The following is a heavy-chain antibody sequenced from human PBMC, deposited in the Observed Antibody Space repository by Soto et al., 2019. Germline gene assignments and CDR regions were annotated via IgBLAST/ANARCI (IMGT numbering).Heavy chain of an antibody. D-gene: IGHD6-19*01. V-gene: IGHV5-51*01. Sequence: GESLKISCKASGYSFTSLWIGWVRQMPGKGLEWMGIINPGDSDTRYSPSFEGQVALSADKSINTAYLQWNSLKAADTAMYYCVRPDRNGSYGSWGRGSLVTVSS. CDR1: GYSFTSLW. CDR2: INPGDSDT. J-gene: IGHJ5*02. CDR3: VRPDRNGSYGS.